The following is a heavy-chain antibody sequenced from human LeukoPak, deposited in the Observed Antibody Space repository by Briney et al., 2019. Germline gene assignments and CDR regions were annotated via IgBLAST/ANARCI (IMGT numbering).Heavy chain of an antibody. V-gene: IGHV1-8*02. Sequence: ASVTVSCKASGYTFTSYDINWVRQAPGQGLEWMGWMNPNSGNTGYAQKFQGRVTMTTDTSTSTAYMELRSLRSDDTAVYYCARDLVEMATIPYYFDYWGQGTLVTVSS. CDR2: MNPNSGNT. D-gene: IGHD5-24*01. CDR1: GYTFTSYD. J-gene: IGHJ4*02. CDR3: ARDLVEMATIPYYFDY.